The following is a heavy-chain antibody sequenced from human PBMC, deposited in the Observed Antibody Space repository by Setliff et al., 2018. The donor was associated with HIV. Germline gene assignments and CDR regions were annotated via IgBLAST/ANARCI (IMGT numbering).Heavy chain of an antibody. CDR1: GGSISSSNYC. V-gene: IGHV4-39*02. CDR3: VRDDYGYNGKGFDY. D-gene: IGHD4-17*01. J-gene: IGHJ4*02. CDR2: IYYSGSA. Sequence: SETLSLTCSVSGGSISSSNYCWGWIRQPPGRGLEWIGSIYYSGSAYYNPSLKSRVTISIDASNNQISLRLSSVTAADTAMYYCVRDDYGYNGKGFDYWGPGTLVTVS.